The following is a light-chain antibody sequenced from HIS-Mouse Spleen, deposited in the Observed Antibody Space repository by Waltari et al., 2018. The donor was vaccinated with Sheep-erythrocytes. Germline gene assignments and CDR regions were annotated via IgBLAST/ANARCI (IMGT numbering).Light chain of an antibody. J-gene: IGKJ5*01. CDR2: AAS. CDR1: QGISSC. V-gene: IGKV1-12*01. CDR3: QQANSFPIT. Sequence: DIQMPQSPASVSASVGDRVTITCRANQGISSCLAWYQQKPGKAPKLLIYAASSLPSGVPSRFSGSGSGTDFTLNISSLQPEDFATYYCQQANSFPITFGQGTRLEIK.